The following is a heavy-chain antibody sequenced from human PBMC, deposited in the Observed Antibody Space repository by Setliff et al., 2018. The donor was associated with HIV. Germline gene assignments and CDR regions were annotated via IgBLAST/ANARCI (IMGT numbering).Heavy chain of an antibody. Sequence: SETLSLTCTVSGASIGRRSDCWGWIRQPPGKGLEWIGYVSASGTTKYNPSLQSRVTISGDSSKNQFSLRLSSVTAADTAVYYCAKEGSWNDDSGAFNIWGQGTMVTVSS. V-gene: IGHV4-39*02. D-gene: IGHD1-1*01. CDR1: GASIGRRSDC. J-gene: IGHJ3*02. CDR3: AKEGSWNDDSGAFNI. CDR2: VSASGTT.